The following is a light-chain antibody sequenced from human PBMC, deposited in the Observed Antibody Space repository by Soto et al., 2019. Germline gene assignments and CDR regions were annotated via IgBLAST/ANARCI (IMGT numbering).Light chain of an antibody. CDR2: GAS. CDR1: QSVSSSY. J-gene: IGKJ1*01. CDR3: QQYGSSPWT. V-gene: IGKV3-20*01. Sequence: EIVLTQSPGTLSLSPGERATLSCRASQSVSSSYLAWYQQKPGQAPRLLIYGASSRATGIPDMFSGSGSGTYFILTISRLEPEDFAVYYCQQYGSSPWTFGQGTKVEIK.